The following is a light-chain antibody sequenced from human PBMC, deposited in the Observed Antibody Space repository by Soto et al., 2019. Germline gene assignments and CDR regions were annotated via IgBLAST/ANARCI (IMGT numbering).Light chain of an antibody. CDR3: QHLHTYLLT. CDR1: QAIGTY. J-gene: IGKJ4*01. Sequence: DIQLTQSPSFLSASIGDSVTITCRASQAIGTYVAWYQQKPGKAPNLLVSAASTLHSGIQSRFGVSGPGTEFALTSTGLQPEDVATYYCQHLHTYLLTFGGGTKVQIK. CDR2: AAS. V-gene: IGKV1-9*01.